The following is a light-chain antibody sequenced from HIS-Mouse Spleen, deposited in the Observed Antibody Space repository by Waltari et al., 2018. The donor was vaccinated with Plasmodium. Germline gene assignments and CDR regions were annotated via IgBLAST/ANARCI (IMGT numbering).Light chain of an antibody. CDR2: GAS. J-gene: IGKJ3*01. CDR1: QSVGSN. CDR3: QQYNNWSFT. V-gene: IGKV3-15*01. Sequence: EIVMTQSPATLSVSPGERATLPCRASQSVGSNLAWYQQKPGQAPRLRIYGASTSATGIPARFSGSGSGTEFTRTISSLQSEDFAVYYCQQYNNWSFTFGPGTKVDIK.